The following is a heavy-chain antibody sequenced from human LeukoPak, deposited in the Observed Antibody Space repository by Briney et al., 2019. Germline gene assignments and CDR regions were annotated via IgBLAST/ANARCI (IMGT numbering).Heavy chain of an antibody. Sequence: GGSLRLSCAASGFTFSSYAMSWVRQAPGKGLEWVSAISGSGDSTYYADSVKGRFTISRDNSKNTLYLQMNSLRAEDTAIYYCAKVGIVGATKTYFDCWGQGTLVTVSS. J-gene: IGHJ4*02. CDR3: AKVGIVGATKTYFDC. V-gene: IGHV3-23*01. CDR2: ISGSGDST. D-gene: IGHD1-26*01. CDR1: GFTFSSYA.